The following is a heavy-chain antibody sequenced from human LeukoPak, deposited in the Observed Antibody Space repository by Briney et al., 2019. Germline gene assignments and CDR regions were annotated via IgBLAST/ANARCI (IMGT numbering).Heavy chain of an antibody. Sequence: SQTLSLTCAVYGGSFSGYYWSWIRQPPGKGLEWIGEINHSGSTNYNPSLKSRVTISVDTSKNQFSLKLSSVTAADTAVYYCARNYYDSSGYLPWFDYWGQGTLVTVSS. J-gene: IGHJ4*02. V-gene: IGHV4-34*01. CDR1: GGSFSGYY. CDR3: ARNYYDSSGYLPWFDY. CDR2: INHSGST. D-gene: IGHD3-22*01.